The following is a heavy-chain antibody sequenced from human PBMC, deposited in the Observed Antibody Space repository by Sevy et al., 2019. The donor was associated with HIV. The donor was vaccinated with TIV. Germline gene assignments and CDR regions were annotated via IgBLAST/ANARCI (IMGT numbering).Heavy chain of an antibody. CDR3: ARQALVGRPRGWFDP. CDR1: GYSFTSYW. D-gene: IGHD1-26*01. Sequence: GESLKISCKGSGYSFTSYWIGWVRQMPGKGLEWMGIIYPGDSDTRYSPSFQGQVTISADKSISTAYLQWSSLKASDTAMYYCARQALVGRPRGWFDPWGQGTLVTVSS. CDR2: IYPGDSDT. J-gene: IGHJ5*02. V-gene: IGHV5-51*01.